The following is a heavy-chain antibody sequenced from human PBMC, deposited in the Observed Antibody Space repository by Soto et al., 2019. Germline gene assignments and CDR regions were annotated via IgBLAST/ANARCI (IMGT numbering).Heavy chain of an antibody. J-gene: IGHJ6*02. CDR2: IGTAGDT. Sequence: EVQLVESGGGLVQPGGSLRLSCAASGFTFSSYDMHWVRQATGKGLEWVSAIGTAGDTYYPGSVKGRFTISRENAKNSLYLQMNSLRAEDTAVYYCARDKFYYYDSSGPKYYGMDVWGQGTTVTVSS. CDR3: ARDKFYYYDSSGPKYYGMDV. CDR1: GFTFSSYD. D-gene: IGHD3-22*01. V-gene: IGHV3-13*01.